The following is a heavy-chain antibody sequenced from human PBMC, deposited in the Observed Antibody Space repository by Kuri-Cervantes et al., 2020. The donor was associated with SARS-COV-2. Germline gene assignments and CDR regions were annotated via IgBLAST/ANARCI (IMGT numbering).Heavy chain of an antibody. Sequence: SETLSLTCTVSGDSISSSRYYWGWIRQPPGKGLEWIGSIYYSGSTNYNPSLKSRVTMSVDTSKNQFSLKLSSVTAADTAVYYCARDLLLPHTIFGVVHTEVYYYYYMDVWGKGTTVTVSS. CDR3: ARDLLLPHTIFGVVHTEVYYYYYMDV. J-gene: IGHJ6*03. D-gene: IGHD3-3*01. V-gene: IGHV4-39*07. CDR2: IYYSGST. CDR1: GDSISSSRYY.